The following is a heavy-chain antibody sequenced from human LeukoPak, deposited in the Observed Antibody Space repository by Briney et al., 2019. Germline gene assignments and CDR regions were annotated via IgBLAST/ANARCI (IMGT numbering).Heavy chain of an antibody. Sequence: ASVKVSCKASGYTFTGYYMHWVRQAPGQGLEWMGWINPNSGGTNYAQKFQGRVTMTRDTSISTAYMELSRLRSDDTAVYYCARGGSLLGGTSGNNAFDIWGQGTMVTVSS. V-gene: IGHV1-2*02. J-gene: IGHJ3*02. D-gene: IGHD3-16*01. CDR3: ARGGSLLGGTSGNNAFDI. CDR1: GYTFTGYY. CDR2: INPNSGGT.